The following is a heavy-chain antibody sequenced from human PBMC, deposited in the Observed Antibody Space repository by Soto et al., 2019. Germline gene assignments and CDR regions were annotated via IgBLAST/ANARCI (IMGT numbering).Heavy chain of an antibody. Sequence: SLRLSCAASGFTLSSYLMHWVRQAPGKGLVWVSRINSDGSSTSYADSVKGRFTISRDNAKNTLYLQMNSLRAEDTAVYYCARESGSYFAFDIGGKGKMVTV. CDR2: INSDGSST. D-gene: IGHD1-26*01. J-gene: IGHJ3*02. V-gene: IGHV3-74*01. CDR1: GFTLSSYL. CDR3: ARESGSYFAFDI.